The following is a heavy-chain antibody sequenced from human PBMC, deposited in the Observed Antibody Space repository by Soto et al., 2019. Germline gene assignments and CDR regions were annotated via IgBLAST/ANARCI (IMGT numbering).Heavy chain of an antibody. CDR2: ISYDGSNK. D-gene: IGHD2-2*01. V-gene: IGHV3-30*03. Sequence: PGGPLRLSCAASGFTFSSYGMHWVRQAPGKGLEWVAVISYDGSNKYYADSVKGRFTISRDNSKNTLYLQMNSLRAEDTAVYYCAALGYCSSTSCPRSAPIDYWGQGTLVTVSS. CDR3: AALGYCSSTSCPRSAPIDY. CDR1: GFTFSSYG. J-gene: IGHJ4*02.